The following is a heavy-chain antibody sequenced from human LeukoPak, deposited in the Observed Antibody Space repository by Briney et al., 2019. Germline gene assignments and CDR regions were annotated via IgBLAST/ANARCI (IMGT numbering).Heavy chain of an antibody. CDR2: IVVGSGNT. CDR3: AAPHEQLERHGYYCYGMDV. CDR1: GFTFTSSA. V-gene: IGHV1-58*02. D-gene: IGHD1-1*01. J-gene: IGHJ6*02. Sequence: GTSVKVSCKASGFTFTSSAMQWVRQARGQRLEWIGWIVVGSGNTNYAQKFQERVTITRDMSTSTAYMELSSLRSEGTAVYYCAAPHEQLERHGYYCYGMDVWGQGTTVTVSS.